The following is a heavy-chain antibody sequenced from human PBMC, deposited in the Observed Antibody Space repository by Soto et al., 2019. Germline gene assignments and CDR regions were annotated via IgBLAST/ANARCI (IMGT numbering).Heavy chain of an antibody. Sequence: QVQLVQSGAEVKKPGSSVKVSCKASGYTFIHYYIHWVRQAPGQGLEWMAIINPNGGSTNYAQKFQGRVTVTSDTSTSTVSMELNSLGSDDTDVYFCARSRLQGDFWGQGTLVTVSS. D-gene: IGHD2-21*01. CDR2: INPNGGST. CDR1: GYTFIHYY. J-gene: IGHJ4*02. V-gene: IGHV1-46*01. CDR3: ARSRLQGDF.